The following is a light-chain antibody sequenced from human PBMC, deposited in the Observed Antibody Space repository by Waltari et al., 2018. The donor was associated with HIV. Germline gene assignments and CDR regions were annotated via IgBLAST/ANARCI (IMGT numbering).Light chain of an antibody. V-gene: IGLV2-23*02. CDR1: SSDVGGYNL. CDR3: CAYAGSTTYVI. J-gene: IGLJ2*01. CDR2: EVS. Sequence: TISCTGTSSDVGGYNLVSWYQQHPGKTPKLMIYEVSKRPSGVSNRFSGSKSGNTASLTISGLQAEDEADYYCCAYAGSTTYVIFGGGTKLTVL.